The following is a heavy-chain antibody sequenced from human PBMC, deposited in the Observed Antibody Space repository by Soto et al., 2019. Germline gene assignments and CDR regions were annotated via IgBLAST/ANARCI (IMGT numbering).Heavy chain of an antibody. J-gene: IGHJ2*01. CDR3: AEASSGSYSRWYFDL. D-gene: IGHD1-26*01. CDR1: GFTFSSYA. V-gene: IGHV3-23*01. CDR2: ISGSGGST. Sequence: EVQLLESGGGLVQPGGSLRLSCAASGFTFSSYAMSWVRQAPGKGLEWVSAISGSGGSTYYADSVKGRFTISRDNSKNTLYLQMNSLRAEDTAVYYCAEASSGSYSRWYFDLWGRGTLVTVSS.